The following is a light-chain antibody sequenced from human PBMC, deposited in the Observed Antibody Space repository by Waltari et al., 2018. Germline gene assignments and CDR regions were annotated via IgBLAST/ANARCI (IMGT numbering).Light chain of an antibody. CDR1: QGINIY. CDR2: AAS. J-gene: IGKJ2*01. V-gene: IGKV1-9*01. Sequence: DIQLTQSPSFLSASVGDRVTITCRASQGINIYLAWYQQKPGKAPKLLIYAASTLQSGVPSRFSCSGAGTEFTLTISSLQPEDFATYYCQQLNSYPVTFGQGTKLEIK. CDR3: QQLNSYPVT.